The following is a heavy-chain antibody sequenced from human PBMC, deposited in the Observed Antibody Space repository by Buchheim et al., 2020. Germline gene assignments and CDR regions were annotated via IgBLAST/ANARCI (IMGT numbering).Heavy chain of an antibody. CDR2: IKQDGREQ. CDR1: GITFSNHW. J-gene: IGHJ4*02. V-gene: IGHV3-7*01. D-gene: IGHD6-19*01. CDR3: VRGSGWLHDY. Sequence: EVQLVESGGGLVQPGGSLRLSCAASGITFSNHWMSWVRQAPGKGPEWVAIIKQDGREQFYVDSVKGRFTISRDNAKNSLYLPMHSLRAEDTAVYYCVRGSGWLHDYWGQGTL.